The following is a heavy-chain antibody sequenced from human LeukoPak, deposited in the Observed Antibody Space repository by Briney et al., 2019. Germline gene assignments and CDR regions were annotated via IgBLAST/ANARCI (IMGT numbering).Heavy chain of an antibody. CDR3: ARRPLGITGTRWFDP. V-gene: IGHV4-34*01. Sequence: PSETLSLTCAVYGGSFSGYYWSWIRQPPGKGLEWIGEINHSGSTNYNPSLKSRVTISVDTSKNQFSLKLSSVTAADTAVYYCARRPLGITGTRWFDPWGQGTLATVSS. CDR1: GGSFSGYY. CDR2: INHSGST. J-gene: IGHJ5*02. D-gene: IGHD1-20*01.